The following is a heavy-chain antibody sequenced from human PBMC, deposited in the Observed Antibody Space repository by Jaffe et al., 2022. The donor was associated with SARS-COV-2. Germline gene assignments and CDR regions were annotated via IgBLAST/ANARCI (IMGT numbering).Heavy chain of an antibody. CDR2: ISYDGSNK. CDR3: AKDWERGYSYGPTDY. CDR1: GFNFRSYG. D-gene: IGHD5-18*01. J-gene: IGHJ4*02. Sequence: QVQLVESGGGVVQPGRSLRLSCAASGFNFRSYGMHWVRQAPGKGLEWVATISYDGSNKYYADSVKGRSTVSRDNSKNTLYLQMNSLRAEDTAVYYCAKDWERGYSYGPTDYWGQGTLVTVSS. V-gene: IGHV3-30*18.